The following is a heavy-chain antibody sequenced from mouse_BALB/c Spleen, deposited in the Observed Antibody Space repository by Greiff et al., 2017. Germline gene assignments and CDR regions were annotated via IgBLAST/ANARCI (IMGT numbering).Heavy chain of an antibody. CDR1: GFNIKDTY. Sequence: QVQLQQSGAELVKPGASVKLSCTASGFNIKDTYMHWVKQRPGQGLEWIGEINPSNGRTNYNEKFKSKATLTVDKSSSTAYMQLSSLTSEDSAVYYCARWGNYYGSSSPFAYWGQGTLVTVSA. D-gene: IGHD1-1*01. V-gene: IGHV1S81*02. CDR2: INPSNGRT. CDR3: ARWGNYYGSSSPFAY. J-gene: IGHJ3*01.